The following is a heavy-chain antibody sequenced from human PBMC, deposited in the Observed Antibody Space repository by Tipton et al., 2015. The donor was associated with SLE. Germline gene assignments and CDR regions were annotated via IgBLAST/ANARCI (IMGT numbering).Heavy chain of an antibody. Sequence: SLRLSCAASGFTFSSYAMSWVRQAPGKGLEWVSAISGSGGSTYYADSVKGRFTISRDNSKNTLYLQMNSLRAEDTVVYYCEGYCSGGSCYFDAFDIWGQGTMVTVSS. J-gene: IGHJ3*02. CDR1: GFTFSSYA. CDR2: ISGSGGST. V-gene: IGHV3-23*01. D-gene: IGHD2-15*01. CDR3: EGYCSGGSCYFDAFDI.